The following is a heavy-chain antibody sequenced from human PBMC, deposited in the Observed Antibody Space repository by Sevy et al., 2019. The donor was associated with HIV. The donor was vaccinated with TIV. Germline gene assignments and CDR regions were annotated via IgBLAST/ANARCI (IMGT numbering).Heavy chain of an antibody. CDR3: ARSSFYFDWFGP. J-gene: IGHJ5*02. CDR1: GGFMTNYY. Sequence: SETLSLTCTVSGGFMTNYYWNWIRQPSGKGLEWIGRIYNSGSTNYSPSLKSRVTMSLDTSKNQFSLKLSSVTATDTAIYYWARSSFYFDWFGPWGQGSLVTVSS. CDR2: IYNSGST. D-gene: IGHD6-19*01. V-gene: IGHV4-4*07.